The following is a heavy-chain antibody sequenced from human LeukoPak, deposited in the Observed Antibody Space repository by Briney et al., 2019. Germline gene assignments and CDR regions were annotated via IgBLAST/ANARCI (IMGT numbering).Heavy chain of an antibody. CDR1: GGSISSYY. J-gene: IGHJ5*02. V-gene: IGHV4-4*07. CDR2: IYTSGST. D-gene: IGHD6-13*01. Sequence: PSETLSLTCTVSGGSISSYYWSWIRQVAGKGLEWIGRIYTSGSTNYNPSLKSRVTMSVDTSKNQSSLKLTSVNAADTAVYYCARSPYSSSWYPFAPWGQGTLVTVSS. CDR3: ARSPYSSSWYPFAP.